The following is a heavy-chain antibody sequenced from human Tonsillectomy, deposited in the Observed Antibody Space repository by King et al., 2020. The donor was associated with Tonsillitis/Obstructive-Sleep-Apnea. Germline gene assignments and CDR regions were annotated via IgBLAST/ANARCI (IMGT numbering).Heavy chain of an antibody. Sequence: VQLVESGGGLVQPGGSLRLSCAASGFTFSNYAMSWVRQAPGKGLEWVSTISAVGGSSYYADSVKGRFTISRDNSKNTLYLQMNSLRPEDTALYYCAIPPTLTGPGGYWGQGTLVTVSS. J-gene: IGHJ4*02. V-gene: IGHV3-23*04. D-gene: IGHD3-9*01. CDR2: ISAVGGSS. CDR3: AIPPTLTGPGGY. CDR1: GFTFSNYA.